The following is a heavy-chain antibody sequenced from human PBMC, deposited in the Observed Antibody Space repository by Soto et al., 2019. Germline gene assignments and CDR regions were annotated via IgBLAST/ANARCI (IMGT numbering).Heavy chain of an antibody. CDR3: ARIDFWSGMDV. D-gene: IGHD3-3*01. CDR2: INSDGSTT. J-gene: IGHJ6*02. V-gene: IGHV3-74*01. Sequence: EVQLVESGGGLLQPGGSLRLSCAASGFTFSNYWMNWVRQAPGKGLVWVSRINSDGSTTNYADSVKGRFTISRDNAKNTLHVQMNSLRADDTAVYYCARIDFWSGMDVWGQGTTVTVSS. CDR1: GFTFSNYW.